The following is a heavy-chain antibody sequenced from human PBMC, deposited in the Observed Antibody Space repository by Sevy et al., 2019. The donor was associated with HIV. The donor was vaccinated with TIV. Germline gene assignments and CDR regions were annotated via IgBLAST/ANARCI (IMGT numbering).Heavy chain of an antibody. D-gene: IGHD6-19*01. V-gene: IGHV4-30-4*01. CDR3: ARKGGFQWLARFDP. CDR2: IYYSGST. J-gene: IGHJ5*02. CDR1: GGSISSGDYY. Sequence: SETLSLTCTVSGGSISSGDYYWSWIRQPPGKGLEWIGYIYYSGSTYYNPSLKSRVTISVNTSKNQFSLKLSSVTAADTAVYYCARKGGFQWLARFDPWGQGTLVTVSS.